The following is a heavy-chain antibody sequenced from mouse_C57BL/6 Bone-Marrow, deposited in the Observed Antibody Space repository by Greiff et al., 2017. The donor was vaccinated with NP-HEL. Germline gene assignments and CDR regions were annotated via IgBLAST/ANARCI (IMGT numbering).Heavy chain of an antibody. CDR2: IRNKANGYTT. D-gene: IGHD1-1*01. J-gene: IGHJ1*03. Sequence: EVQLVESGGGLVQPGGSLSLSCAASGFTFTDYYMSWVRQPPGKALEWLGFIRNKANGYTTEYSASGKGRFTISSDNSHSSLYPQMNALRAEDSAAYCCARYKSSWYFDVWGTGTTVTVSS. CDR1: GFTFTDYY. V-gene: IGHV7-3*01. CDR3: ARYKSSWYFDV.